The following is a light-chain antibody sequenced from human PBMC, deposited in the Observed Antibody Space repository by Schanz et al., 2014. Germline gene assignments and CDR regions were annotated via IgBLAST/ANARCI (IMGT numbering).Light chain of an antibody. CDR3: QQYGSSPRT. V-gene: IGKV3-20*01. CDR1: QSVNGRF. CDR2: NAS. J-gene: IGKJ1*01. Sequence: EIVLTQSPDTLSLSPGERATLSCKASQSVNGRFLAWYQQKPGQAPRLLIYNASKRATGIPDRFSGSGSGTDFSLTISRLEPEDFAVYYCQQYGSSPRTFGQGTRVEIK.